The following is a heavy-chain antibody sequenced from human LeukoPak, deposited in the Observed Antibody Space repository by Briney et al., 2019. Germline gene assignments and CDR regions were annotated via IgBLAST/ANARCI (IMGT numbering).Heavy chain of an antibody. CDR1: GFTFSSYE. D-gene: IGHD5-18*01. CDR3: ARDQYSYAHAAH. V-gene: IGHV3-48*03. J-gene: IGHJ4*02. CDR2: ISSSVNTT. Sequence: GGSLRLSCAASGFTFSSYEMNWVRQAPGKGLEWVSYISSSVNTTYYADSVKGRFTISRDNSKNTLHLQMNSLRAEDTAVYYCARDQYSYAHAAHWGQGTLVTVSS.